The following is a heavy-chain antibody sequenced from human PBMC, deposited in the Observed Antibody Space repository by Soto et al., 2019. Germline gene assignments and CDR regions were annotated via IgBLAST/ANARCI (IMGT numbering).Heavy chain of an antibody. D-gene: IGHD1-1*01. CDR2: ISAHNGNT. Sequence: QVHLVQSGAEVKKPGASVKVSCKASGYTFTSYGITWVRQAPGQGLEWMGWISAHNGNTDYAQKLQGRVIVTRDTATSTAHMELRILRSDDTAVYYCARGRYGDYWGQGALVTVSS. J-gene: IGHJ4*02. CDR3: ARGRYGDY. V-gene: IGHV1-18*01. CDR1: GYTFTSYG.